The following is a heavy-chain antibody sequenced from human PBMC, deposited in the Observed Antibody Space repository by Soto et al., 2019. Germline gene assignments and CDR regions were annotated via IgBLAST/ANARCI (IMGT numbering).Heavy chain of an antibody. Sequence: GGSLRLSCAASGFTFSNYGMHWVRQAPGKGLQWVEVKWYDGSKQHYADSVKGRYAISRDNSRNALYLQMHSLRVEDTGVYYCANIRGYSGYDAPISYLYGMDVWGQGTTVTVSS. V-gene: IGHV3-33*06. CDR1: GFTFSNYG. D-gene: IGHD5-12*01. CDR2: KWYDGSKQ. J-gene: IGHJ6*02. CDR3: ANIRGYSGYDAPISYLYGMDV.